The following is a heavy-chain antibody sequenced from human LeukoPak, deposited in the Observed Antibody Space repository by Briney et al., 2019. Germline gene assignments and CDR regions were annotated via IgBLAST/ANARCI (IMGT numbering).Heavy chain of an antibody. D-gene: IGHD3-10*01. CDR1: GGTFSSYA. CDR2: IIPILGIA. CDR3: ARAGYFMVRGVIIGDYFDY. Sequence: GASVKVSCKASGGTFSSYAISWVRQAPGQGLEWMGRIIPILGIANYAQKFQGRVTITADKSTSTACMELSSLRSEDTAVYYCARAGYFMVRGVIIGDYFDYWGQGTLVTVSS. J-gene: IGHJ4*02. V-gene: IGHV1-69*04.